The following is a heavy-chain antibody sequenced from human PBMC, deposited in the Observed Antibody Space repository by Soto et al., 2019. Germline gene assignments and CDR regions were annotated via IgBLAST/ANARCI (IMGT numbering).Heavy chain of an antibody. CDR2: ITAGRGVT. J-gene: IGHJ4*01. Sequence: GASVKVSCKASGYTFTQYVIHWVRQAPGQSPEWMGWITAGRGVTRYSQKFQGRVTITRDTSATTAYMQLSSLTSEDTAMYYCARDADFGPDCYFDYWG. CDR3: ARDADFGPDCYFDY. CDR1: GYTFTQYV. D-gene: IGHD2-21*02. V-gene: IGHV1-3*01.